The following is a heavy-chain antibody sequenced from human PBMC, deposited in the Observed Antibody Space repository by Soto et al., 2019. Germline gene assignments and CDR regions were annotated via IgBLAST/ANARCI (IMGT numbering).Heavy chain of an antibody. D-gene: IGHD2-2*01. V-gene: IGHV3-21*01. CDR1: GFAFNNYG. CDR3: AREDSIIIPAVSDF. CDR2: ISKSDYT. Sequence: GGSLRLSCTVSGFAFNNYGINWVRQAPGKGLEWVSSISKSDYTYYSDSVKGRFTISRDNAKNSVSLQMNTLRVEDTAVYYCAREDSIIIPAVSDFWSPGTLLTVSS. J-gene: IGHJ4*02.